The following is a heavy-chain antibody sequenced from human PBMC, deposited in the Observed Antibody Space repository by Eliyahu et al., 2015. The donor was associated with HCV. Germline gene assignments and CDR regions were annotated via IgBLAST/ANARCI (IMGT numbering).Heavy chain of an antibody. CDR1: GFXFSSYW. V-gene: IGHV3-7*03. CDR3: AREGAAQLWITRSWFDP. J-gene: IGHJ5*02. D-gene: IGHD5-18*01. Sequence: EVQLVESGGGLVQPGGSLRLSCAASGFXFSSYWMSWVRQAPGKGLEWVANIKQDGSEKYYVDSVKGRFTISRDNAKNSLYLQMNSLRAEDTAVYYCAREGAAQLWITRSWFDPWGQGTLVTVSS. CDR2: IKQDGSEK.